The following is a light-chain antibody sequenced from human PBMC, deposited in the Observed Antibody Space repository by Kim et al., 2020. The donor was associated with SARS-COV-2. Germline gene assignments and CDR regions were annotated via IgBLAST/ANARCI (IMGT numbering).Light chain of an antibody. CDR1: TLGDKY. J-gene: IGLJ3*02. V-gene: IGLV3-1*01. CDR3: QAWDSSTRV. CDR2: QDN. Sequence: SYELTQPPSVSLSPGQTARITCSGDTLGDKYACWYQQKPGQSPVLVIYQDNKRPSGIPERFSGSNSGNTATLTISGTQAMDEADYYCQAWDSSTRVFGGGTQLTVL.